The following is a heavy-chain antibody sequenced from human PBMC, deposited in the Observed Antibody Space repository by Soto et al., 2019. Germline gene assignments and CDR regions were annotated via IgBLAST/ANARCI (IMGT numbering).Heavy chain of an antibody. Sequence: EVQLVESGGGLVQPGGSLRLSCAASGVSFSAFWMSWFRQIPGKGLEWVANINQDGSEKQYVDCVKGRFTITRDNAKNSLFLQMNSLRAEDSAVYYCARDRGWNIVVIPASFDLWGRGALVSVSS. V-gene: IGHV3-7*01. CDR1: GVSFSAFW. CDR3: ARDRGWNIVVIPASFDL. CDR2: INQDGSEK. J-gene: IGHJ4*02. D-gene: IGHD2-15*01.